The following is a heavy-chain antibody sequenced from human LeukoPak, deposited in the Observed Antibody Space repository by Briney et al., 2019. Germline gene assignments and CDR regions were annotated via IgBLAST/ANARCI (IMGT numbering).Heavy chain of an antibody. Sequence: PSETLSLTCTVSGGSISSYYWSWIRQPPGKGLERIGYIYYSGSTNYNPSLKSRVTISVDTSKNQFSLQLNSVTPEDTALYYCAREVTRVTNNFDYWGQGTLVTVSS. CDR3: AREVTRVTNNFDY. CDR2: IYYSGST. D-gene: IGHD4-17*01. J-gene: IGHJ4*02. V-gene: IGHV4-59*12. CDR1: GGSISSYY.